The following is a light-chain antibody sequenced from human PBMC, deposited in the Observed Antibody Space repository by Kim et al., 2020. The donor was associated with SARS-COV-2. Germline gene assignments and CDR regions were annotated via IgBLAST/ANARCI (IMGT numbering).Light chain of an antibody. V-gene: IGLV3-21*04. Sequence: SYELTQPPSVSVAPGKTARITCGGNNIGSKSVHWYQHKPGQAPVLVISYDSDRPSGIPERFSGSNSGNTATLTISRVEAGDEADYNCQVWDSSNDHMVFGGGTQLTVL. CDR1: NIGSKS. J-gene: IGLJ2*01. CDR3: QVWDSSNDHMV. CDR2: YDS.